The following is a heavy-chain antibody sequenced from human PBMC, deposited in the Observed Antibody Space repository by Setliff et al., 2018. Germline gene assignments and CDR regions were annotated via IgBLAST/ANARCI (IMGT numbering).Heavy chain of an antibody. CDR2: IYTSGST. CDR3: ASETTYYYDSSGYYYDEYFQH. CDR1: GGSISSGSYY. J-gene: IGHJ1*01. D-gene: IGHD3-22*01. Sequence: NPSETLSLTCTVSGGSISSGSYYWSWIRQPAGKGLEWIGRIYTSGSTNYNPSLKSRVTISVDTSKNQFSLKLSSVTAADTAVYYCASETTYYYDSSGYYYDEYFQHWGQGTLVTVSS. V-gene: IGHV4-61*02.